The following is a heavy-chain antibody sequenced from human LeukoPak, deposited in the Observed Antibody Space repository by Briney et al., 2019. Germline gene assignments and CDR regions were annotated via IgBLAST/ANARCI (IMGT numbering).Heavy chain of an antibody. D-gene: IGHD2/OR15-2a*01. CDR2: ISSDGGST. CDR1: GFTFSSYP. CDR3: ARGGSNRFEN. Sequence: GGSLRLSCAASGFTFSSYPMHWVRQAPGKGLEYVSAISSDGGSTYYANSVKGRFTISRDNSKNTLYLQMGNLRAEDMAVYYCARGGSNRFENWGQGTLVTVSS. V-gene: IGHV3-64*01. J-gene: IGHJ4*02.